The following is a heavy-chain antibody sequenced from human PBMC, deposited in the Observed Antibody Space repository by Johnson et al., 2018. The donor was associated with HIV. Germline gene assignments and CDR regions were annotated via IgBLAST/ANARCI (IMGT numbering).Heavy chain of an antibody. CDR3: TKLVGYCSGGGCYTPGDI. CDR1: GFTFSNAW. Sequence: MQLVESGGGLVKPGGSLRLSCAASGFTFSNAWMSWVRQAPGKGLEWVGRIKSKTDGGTTDYAASVKGRFTIPRDDSQNTAYLQMNRLKTEDTAVYYCTKLVGYCSGGGCYTPGDIWGQGTMVTVSS. V-gene: IGHV3-15*01. CDR2: IKSKTDGGTT. D-gene: IGHD2-15*01. J-gene: IGHJ3*02.